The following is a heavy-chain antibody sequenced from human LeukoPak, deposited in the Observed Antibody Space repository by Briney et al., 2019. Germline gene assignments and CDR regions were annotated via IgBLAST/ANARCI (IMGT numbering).Heavy chain of an antibody. CDR3: ARDKAYCGGDCYTLIDY. V-gene: IGHV3-30-3*01. CDR2: ISYDGSNK. D-gene: IGHD2-21*01. Sequence: GGSLRLSCAASGFTFSSYAMHWVRQAPGKGLEWVAVISYDGSNKYYADSVKGRFTISRDNSKNTLYLQMNSLRAEDTAVYYCARDKAYCGGDCYTLIDYWGQGTLVTVSS. J-gene: IGHJ4*02. CDR1: GFTFSSYA.